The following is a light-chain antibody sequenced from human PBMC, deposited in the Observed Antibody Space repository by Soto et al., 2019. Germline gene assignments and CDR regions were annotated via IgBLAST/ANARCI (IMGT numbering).Light chain of an antibody. Sequence: SYVLTQPPSVSVAPGQTARLTCGGNNIGSKSVDWYQHKPGQAPVLLIYYDSDRPSGIPERFSGSSSGNMATLTISRVEGGDEADYYCQVWDSSSDLQVFGGGTQLTVL. CDR2: YDS. V-gene: IGLV3-21*04. CDR3: QVWDSSSDLQV. CDR1: NIGSKS. J-gene: IGLJ7*01.